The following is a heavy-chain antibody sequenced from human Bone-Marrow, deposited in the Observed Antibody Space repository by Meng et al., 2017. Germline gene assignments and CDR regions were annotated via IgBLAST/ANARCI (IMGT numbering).Heavy chain of an antibody. CDR1: GGSISSGNNY. J-gene: IGHJ2*01. CDR2: IYYSGST. Sequence: ESGPGLGKPSPTLPRTCTVSGGSISSGNNYWSWIRQHPGKGLEYIGYIYYSGSTYYNPSLKSRVIISVDTSKNQFSLRLNSVTAADTAVYYCASLYGDSSVWYLDLWGRGTLVTVSS. D-gene: IGHD4-17*01. CDR3: ASLYGDSSVWYLDL. V-gene: IGHV4-31*03.